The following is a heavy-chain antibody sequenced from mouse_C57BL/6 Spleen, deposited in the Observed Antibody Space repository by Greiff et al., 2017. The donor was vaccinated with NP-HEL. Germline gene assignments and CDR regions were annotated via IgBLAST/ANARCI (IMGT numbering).Heavy chain of an antibody. D-gene: IGHD1-1*01. J-gene: IGHJ1*03. CDR1: GYTFTGYW. V-gene: IGHV1-9*01. CDR2: ILPGSGST. CDR3: AREGVYYGSSYGYFDV. Sequence: QVQLQQSGAELMKPGASVKLSCKATGYTFTGYWIEWVKQRPGHGLEWIGEILPGSGSTNYNEKFKGKATFTADTSSNTAYMQLSSLTTEDSAIYYCAREGVYYGSSYGYFDVWGTGTTVTVSS.